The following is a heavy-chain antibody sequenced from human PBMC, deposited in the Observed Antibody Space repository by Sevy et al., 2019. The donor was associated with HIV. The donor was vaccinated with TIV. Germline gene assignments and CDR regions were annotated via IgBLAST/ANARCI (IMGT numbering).Heavy chain of an antibody. CDR1: GGSFSGYY. J-gene: IGHJ6*02. CDR2: INHSGST. CDR3: ARLIDYDFWSGPYYGMDV. D-gene: IGHD3-3*01. V-gene: IGHV4-34*01. Sequence: SETLSLTCAVYGGSFSGYYWSWIRQPPGKGLEWIGEINHSGSTNYNPSLKSRVTISVDTSKNQFSLKLSSVTAADTAVYYCARLIDYDFWSGPYYGMDVWGQRTTVTVSS.